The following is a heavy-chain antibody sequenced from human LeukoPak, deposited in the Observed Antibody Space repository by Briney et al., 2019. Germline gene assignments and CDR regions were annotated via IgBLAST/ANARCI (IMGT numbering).Heavy chain of an antibody. D-gene: IGHD6-6*01. Sequence: GGSLILSCAASGFTFSSYEMNWVRQAPGKGLEWVSYISGSGSTIYYADSVKGRFTISRDNAKNSLYLQMNSLRAEDTAVYYCARDFERRGSSSVDYGGQGTLVTVS. J-gene: IGHJ4*02. CDR3: ARDFERRGSSSVDY. CDR2: ISGSGSTI. CDR1: GFTFSSYE. V-gene: IGHV3-48*03.